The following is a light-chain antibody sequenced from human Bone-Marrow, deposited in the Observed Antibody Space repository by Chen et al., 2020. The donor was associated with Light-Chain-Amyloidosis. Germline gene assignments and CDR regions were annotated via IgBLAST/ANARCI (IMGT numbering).Light chain of an antibody. J-gene: IGLJ3*02. Sequence: QSALTQPASVSGSPGQSITISCTGSRSDVGGYNFVSWYQQLPGKAPKLLIYDVTNRPSGVSYRFSGSKSGNTAALTVSWLQAEDEADYYCSSYTVSSTWVFGGGTKLTVL. V-gene: IGLV2-14*03. CDR2: DVT. CDR3: SSYTVSSTWV. CDR1: RSDVGGYNF.